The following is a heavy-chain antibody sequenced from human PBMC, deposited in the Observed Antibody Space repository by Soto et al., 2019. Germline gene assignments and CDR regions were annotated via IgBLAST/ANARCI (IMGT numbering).Heavy chain of an antibody. CDR2: IYSGGST. D-gene: IGHD2-21*02. J-gene: IGHJ3*02. CDR3: ARGGCGGDCPIQAFDI. Sequence: EVQLGESGGGLVQPGGSLRLSCAASGFTVSSNYMSWVRQAPAKGLEWVSVIYSGGSTYYADSVKGRFTISRHNSKNTLYLQMNSLRAEDTAVYYCARGGCGGDCPIQAFDIWGQGTMVTVSS. V-gene: IGHV3-53*04. CDR1: GFTVSSNY.